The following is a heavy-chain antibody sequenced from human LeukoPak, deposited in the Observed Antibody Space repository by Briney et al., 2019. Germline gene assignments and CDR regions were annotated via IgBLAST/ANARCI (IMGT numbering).Heavy chain of an antibody. J-gene: IGHJ3*02. CDR3: AREWGSSWNDAFDI. Sequence: PGGSLRLPCAASGFTFSSYAMHWVRQAPGKGLEWVAVISYDGSNKYYADSVKGRFTISRDNSKNTLYLQMNSLRAEDTAVYYCAREWGSSWNDAFDIWGQGTMVTVSS. CDR2: ISYDGSNK. CDR1: GFTFSSYA. V-gene: IGHV3-30-3*01. D-gene: IGHD6-13*01.